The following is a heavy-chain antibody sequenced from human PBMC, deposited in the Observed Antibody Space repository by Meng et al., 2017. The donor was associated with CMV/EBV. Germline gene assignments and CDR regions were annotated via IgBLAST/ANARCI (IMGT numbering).Heavy chain of an antibody. Sequence: GGSLRLSCAASGFTFSSYWMSWVRQAPGKGLEWVANIKQDGSENYYVDSVKGRFTISRDNAKNSLYLQMNSLRAEDTAVYYCARRATLSYYYYYYGMDVWGQGTTVTVSS. D-gene: IGHD2-15*01. V-gene: IGHV3-7*01. CDR1: GFTFSSYW. CDR3: ARRATLSYYYYYYGMDV. CDR2: IKQDGSEN. J-gene: IGHJ6*02.